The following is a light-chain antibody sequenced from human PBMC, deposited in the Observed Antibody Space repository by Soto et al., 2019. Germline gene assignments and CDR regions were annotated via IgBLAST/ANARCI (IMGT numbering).Light chain of an antibody. CDR3: QSYDSSLSGWV. Sequence: QSVLTQPPSVSGAPGQRVTIPCTGSSSNIGAGYDVHWYQQLPGTAPQLLISGNSNRPSGVPDRFSGSMSGTSASLAITGLQAEDDADYYCQSYDSSLSGWVFGGGTKLTVL. J-gene: IGLJ3*02. V-gene: IGLV1-40*01. CDR1: SSNIGAGYD. CDR2: GNS.